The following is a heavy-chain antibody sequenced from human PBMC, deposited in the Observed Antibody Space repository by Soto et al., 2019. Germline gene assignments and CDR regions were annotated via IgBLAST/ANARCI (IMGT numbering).Heavy chain of an antibody. CDR3: ASAPILGGKTTYDNYFDY. CDR1: VGTFSNFV. J-gene: IGHJ4*02. CDR2: NILIFRRA. Sequence: PVKVSCKASVGTFSNFVISRVRQAPGQGLELMGVNILIFRRANYAQKFQGKGTIIAYEATGTTNMELTRLRSEDTAVDFCASAPILGGKTTYDNYFDYWGQGTLVTVSS. D-gene: IGHD3-22*01. V-gene: IGHV1-69*13.